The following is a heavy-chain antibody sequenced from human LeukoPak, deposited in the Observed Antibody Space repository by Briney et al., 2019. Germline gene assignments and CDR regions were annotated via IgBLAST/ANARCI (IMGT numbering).Heavy chain of an antibody. D-gene: IGHD3-22*01. J-gene: IGHJ6*02. CDR3: ARGRYYDSSTYSEYSGMDV. CDR2: IYYSGST. CDR1: GGSISSSSYY. V-gene: IGHV4-39*01. Sequence: SETLSLTCTVSGGSISSSSYYWGWIRQPPGKGLEWIGSIYYSGSTYYNPSLKSRVTISVDTSKNQFSLKLSSVTAADTAVYYCARGRYYDSSTYSEYSGMDVWGQGTTITVSS.